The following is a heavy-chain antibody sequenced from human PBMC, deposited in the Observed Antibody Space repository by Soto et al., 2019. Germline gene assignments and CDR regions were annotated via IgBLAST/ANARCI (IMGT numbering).Heavy chain of an antibody. J-gene: IGHJ6*02. CDR3: AKDFRKTIAAAGTARSYYYYGMDV. CDR2: ISYDGSNK. Sequence: PGGSLRLSCAASGFTFSSYGMHWVRQAPGKGLEWVAVISYDGSNKYYADSVKGRFTISRDNSKNTLYLQMNSLRAEDTAVYYCAKDFRKTIAAAGTARSYYYYGMDVWGQGTTVTVSS. V-gene: IGHV3-30*18. CDR1: GFTFSSYG. D-gene: IGHD6-13*01.